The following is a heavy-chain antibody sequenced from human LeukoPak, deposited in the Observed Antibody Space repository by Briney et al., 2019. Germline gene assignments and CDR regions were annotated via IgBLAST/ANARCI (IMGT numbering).Heavy chain of an antibody. V-gene: IGHV3-23*01. CDR3: AKDVTVWGLTAAAFDY. Sequence: GGSLRLSCAASGFTFSSYAMSWVRQAPGKGLEWVSAISGSGGSTYYADSVKGRFTVSRDNSKNTLYLQMNSLRAEDTAVYYCAKDVTVWGLTAAAFDYWGQGTLVTVSS. D-gene: IGHD3-16*01. CDR2: ISGSGGST. J-gene: IGHJ4*02. CDR1: GFTFSSYA.